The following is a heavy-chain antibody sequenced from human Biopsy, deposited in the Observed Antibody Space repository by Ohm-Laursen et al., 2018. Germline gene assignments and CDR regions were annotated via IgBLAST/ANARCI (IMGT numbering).Heavy chain of an antibody. CDR1: GYTLTELS. Sequence: ASVKVSCKVSGYTLTELSMHWVRQAPGKGLEWMGGFAPENGKTVYAQNFQARVSMTEDTSTDTAYMELRSLRSENTAVYYCAADINVWNVNYWGQGTQVTVSS. J-gene: IGHJ4*02. CDR3: AADINVWNVNY. CDR2: FAPENGKT. V-gene: IGHV1-24*01. D-gene: IGHD1-1*01.